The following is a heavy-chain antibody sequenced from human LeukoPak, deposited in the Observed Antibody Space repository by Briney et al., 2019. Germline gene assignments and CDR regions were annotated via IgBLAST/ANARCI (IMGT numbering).Heavy chain of an antibody. CDR2: INYGGST. D-gene: IGHD2-8*01. CDR1: SGSISSKPYY. CDR3: ARHANVWLL. J-gene: IGHJ4*02. V-gene: IGHV4-39*01. Sequence: SETLSVTRTVSSGSISSKPYYWGWIRQPPGKGLEWIGSINYGGSTYYNPSLKSRVTISVDTSKNQFSLKLSSMTAADTAMYYCARHANVWLLWGQGTLVTVSS.